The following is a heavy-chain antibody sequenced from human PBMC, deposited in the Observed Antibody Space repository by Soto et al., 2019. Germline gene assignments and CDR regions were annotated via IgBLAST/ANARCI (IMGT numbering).Heavy chain of an antibody. CDR3: ARDYDSSGLHDY. J-gene: IGHJ4*02. Sequence: GASVKVSCKASGYTSTSYAMHWVRQAPGQRLEWMGWINAGNGNTKYSQKFQGRVTITRDTSASTAYMELSSLRSEGTAVYYCARDYDSSGLHDYWGQGTLVTVSS. CDR1: GYTSTSYA. CDR2: INAGNGNT. V-gene: IGHV1-3*01. D-gene: IGHD3-22*01.